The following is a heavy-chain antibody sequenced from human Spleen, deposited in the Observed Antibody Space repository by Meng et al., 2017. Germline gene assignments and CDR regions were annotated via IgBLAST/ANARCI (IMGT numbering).Heavy chain of an antibody. V-gene: IGHV3-21*01. D-gene: IGHD3-10*01. CDR3: ARVPLLWFGEDAFDI. J-gene: IGHJ3*02. CDR2: ISSSSSYI. Sequence: GESLKISCAASGFTFSSYSMNWVRQAPGKGLEWVSSISSSSSYIYYADSVKGRFTISRDNAKNSLYLQMNSLRAEDTAVYYCARVPLLWFGEDAFDIWGQGTMVTVSS. CDR1: GFTFSSYS.